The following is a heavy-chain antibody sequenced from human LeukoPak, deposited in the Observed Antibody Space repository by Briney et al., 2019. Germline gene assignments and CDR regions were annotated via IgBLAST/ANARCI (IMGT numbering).Heavy chain of an antibody. D-gene: IGHD2-15*01. Sequence: GESLKISCKGSGYSFSTYWIGWVRQMPGRGLEWMGIIYPGDSDTRYSPAFQGQVTISADKSTNTAYLQWSSLKASDTAMYYCARPDVLCSGVDYWGQGTLVTVSS. V-gene: IGHV5-51*01. CDR1: GYSFSTYW. CDR2: IYPGDSDT. CDR3: ARPDVLCSGVDY. J-gene: IGHJ4*02.